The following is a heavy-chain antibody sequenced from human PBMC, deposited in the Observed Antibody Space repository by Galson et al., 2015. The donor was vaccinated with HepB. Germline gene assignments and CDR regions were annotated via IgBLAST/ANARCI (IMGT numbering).Heavy chain of an antibody. Sequence: SLRLSCAASGFTFSDYYMSWIRQAPGKGLEWVSYISSSGSTIYYADSVKGRFTISRDNAKNSLYLQMNSLRAEDTAVYYCARDGPKDYYGSGSYIPHFVDVWGQGTMVTVS. D-gene: IGHD3-10*01. J-gene: IGHJ3*01. CDR3: ARDGPKDYYGSGSYIPHFVDV. V-gene: IGHV3-11*01. CDR1: GFTFSDYY. CDR2: ISSSGSTI.